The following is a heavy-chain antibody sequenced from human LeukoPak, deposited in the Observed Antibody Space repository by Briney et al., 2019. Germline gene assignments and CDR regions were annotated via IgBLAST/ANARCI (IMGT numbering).Heavy chain of an antibody. Sequence: GGSLRLSCAASGFTFSSYAMSWVRQAPGKGLEWVSATSGSGGSTYYADSVKGRFTISRGNSKNTLYLQMNSLRAEDAAVYYCAKGWSLGYCSSTSCPQGDYWGQGTLVTVSS. CDR2: TSGSGGST. CDR3: AKGWSLGYCSSTSCPQGDY. CDR1: GFTFSSYA. J-gene: IGHJ4*02. D-gene: IGHD2-2*01. V-gene: IGHV3-23*01.